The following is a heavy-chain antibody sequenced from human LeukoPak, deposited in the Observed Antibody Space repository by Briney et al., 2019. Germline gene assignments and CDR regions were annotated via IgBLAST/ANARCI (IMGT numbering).Heavy chain of an antibody. V-gene: IGHV4-39*01. D-gene: IGHD6-13*01. CDR1: GGSISSSSYY. CDR2: IYYSGST. CDR3: AALYSSSWYLGY. Sequence: PSETLSLTCTVSGGSISSSSYYWGWIRQPPGKGLEWIGSIYYSGSTYYNPSLKSRVTISVDTSKNQFSLKLSSVTAADTAVYYSAALYSSSWYLGYWGQGTLVTVSS. J-gene: IGHJ4*02.